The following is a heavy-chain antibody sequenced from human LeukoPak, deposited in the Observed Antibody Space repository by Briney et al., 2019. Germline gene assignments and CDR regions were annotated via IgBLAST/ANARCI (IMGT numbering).Heavy chain of an antibody. J-gene: IGHJ4*02. CDR3: ATDHYYDSSY. CDR2: INHSGST. CDR1: GGSFSGYY. Sequence: SETLSLTCAVYGGSFSGYYWSWIRQPPGKGLEWIGEINHSGSTNYNPSLKSRVTISVDTSKNQFSLKLSSVTAADTAVYYCATDHYYDSSYWGQGTLVTVSS. V-gene: IGHV4-34*01. D-gene: IGHD3-22*01.